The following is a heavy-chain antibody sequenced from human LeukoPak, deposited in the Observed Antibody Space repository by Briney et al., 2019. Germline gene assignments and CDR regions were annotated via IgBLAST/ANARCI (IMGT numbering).Heavy chain of an antibody. CDR1: GGSFSGYY. CDR2: INHSGST. Sequence: SETLSLTCAVYGGSFSGYYWSWIRQPPGKGLEWIGEINHSGSTNYNPSLKSRVAISVDTSKNQFSLKLSSVTAADTAVYYCARGVDYYDSSGYHLVWGQGTLVTVSS. V-gene: IGHV4-34*01. J-gene: IGHJ4*02. D-gene: IGHD3-22*01. CDR3: ARGVDYYDSSGYHLV.